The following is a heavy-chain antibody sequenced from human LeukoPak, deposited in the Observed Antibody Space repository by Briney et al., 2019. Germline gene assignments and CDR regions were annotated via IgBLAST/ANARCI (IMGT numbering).Heavy chain of an antibody. V-gene: IGHV4-59*01. J-gene: IGHJ3*02. D-gene: IGHD2-21*02. Sequence: SETLSLTCTVSGGSISSYYWSWIRQPPGKGLEWIGYIYYSGSTNYNPSPKNRVTISVDTSKNQFSLKLSSVTAADTAVYYCARAVYCGGDCYSGAFDIWGQGTMVTVSS. CDR1: GGSISSYY. CDR3: ARAVYCGGDCYSGAFDI. CDR2: IYYSGST.